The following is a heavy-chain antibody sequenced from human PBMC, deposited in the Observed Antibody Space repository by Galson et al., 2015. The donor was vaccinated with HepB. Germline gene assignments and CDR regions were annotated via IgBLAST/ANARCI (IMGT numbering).Heavy chain of an antibody. CDR3: ARPRYCSSATCTAAFDS. J-gene: IGHJ4*02. CDR1: GGSIVSSSHY. CDR2: IYYGGSGTT. D-gene: IGHD2-2*01. Sequence: SETLSLTCTVSGGSIVSSSHYWGWIRQPPGKGLEWIGRIYYGGSGTTLYNPSLKSRVTISVEPTRTQFSLVLRSVTAADTAVYDCARPRYCSSATCTAAFDSWGQGTLVTVSS. V-gene: IGHV4-39*01.